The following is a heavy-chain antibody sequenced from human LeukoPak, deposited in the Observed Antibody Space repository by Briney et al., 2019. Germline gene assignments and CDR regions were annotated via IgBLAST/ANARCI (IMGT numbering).Heavy chain of an antibody. CDR3: ASDFTQGGGLLED. V-gene: IGHV4-59*11. CDR1: GATITSRF. Sequence: SETLSLTCTVSGATITSRFWTWVRQPPGKGLEWIGYVSSTTSPTYNPSLESRVTMSLDTSKSQFSLRLASMTAADTAIYYCASDFTQGGGLLEDWGPGTLVGVSS. J-gene: IGHJ4*02. D-gene: IGHD3-3*01. CDR2: VSSTTSP.